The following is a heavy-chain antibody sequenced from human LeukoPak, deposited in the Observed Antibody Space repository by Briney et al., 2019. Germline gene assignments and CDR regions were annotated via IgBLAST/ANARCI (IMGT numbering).Heavy chain of an antibody. D-gene: IGHD6-13*01. CDR3: AKDVAAAGTRWFDP. Sequence: GGSLRLSCAAAGFTFSSYAMSWVRQAPGKGLEWVSAISGSGGSTYYADSVKGRFTISRDNSKNTLYLQMNSLRAEDTAVYYCAKDVAAAGTRWFDPWGQGTLVTVSS. V-gene: IGHV3-23*01. CDR1: GFTFSSYA. J-gene: IGHJ5*02. CDR2: ISGSGGST.